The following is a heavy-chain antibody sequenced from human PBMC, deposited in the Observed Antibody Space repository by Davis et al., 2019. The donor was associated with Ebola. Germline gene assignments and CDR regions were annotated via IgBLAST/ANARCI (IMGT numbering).Heavy chain of an antibody. CDR2: ISGSGGST. CDR3: TLLQEHL. Sequence: SCKASGGTFSSYAISWVRQAPGKGPEWVSAISGSGGSTYYADSVKGRFTISRDNSKNTLYLQMNSLHQGPIGLPPGTLLQEHLWG. CDR1: GGTFSSYA. V-gene: IGHV3-23*01. J-gene: IGHJ6*01.